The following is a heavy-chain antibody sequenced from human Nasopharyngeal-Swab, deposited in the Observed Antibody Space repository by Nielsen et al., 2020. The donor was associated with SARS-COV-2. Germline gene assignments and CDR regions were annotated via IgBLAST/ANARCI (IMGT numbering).Heavy chain of an antibody. J-gene: IGHJ4*02. CDR3: ARGGYSYGYYFDY. V-gene: IGHV4-4*08. D-gene: IGHD5-18*01. CDR1: GFTFSNAW. Sequence: GSLRLSCAASGFTFSNAWMSWVRQAPGKGLEWIGRIYTSGSTNYNPSLKSRVTISVDTSKNQFSLKLSSVTAADTAVYYCARGGYSYGYYFDYWGQGTLVTVSS. CDR2: IYTSGST.